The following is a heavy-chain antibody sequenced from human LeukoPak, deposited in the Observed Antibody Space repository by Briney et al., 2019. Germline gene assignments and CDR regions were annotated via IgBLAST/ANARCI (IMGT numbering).Heavy chain of an antibody. V-gene: IGHV3-48*04. CDR3: ARLRGYSYGYADY. CDR1: GLTFSSYS. D-gene: IGHD5-18*01. CDR2: ISNSGSTI. Sequence: GGSLRLSCAASGLTFSSYSMNWVRQAPGKGLEWVSYISNSGSTIDYADSVKGRFTISRDNAKNSLYLQMNSLRAEDTAVYYCARLRGYSYGYADYWGQGTLVTVSS. J-gene: IGHJ4*02.